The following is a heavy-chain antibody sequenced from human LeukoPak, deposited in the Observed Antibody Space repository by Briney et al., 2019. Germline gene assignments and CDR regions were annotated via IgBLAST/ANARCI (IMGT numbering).Heavy chain of an antibody. CDR2: ISWNSGSI. J-gene: IGHJ4*02. CDR1: GFTFDAYA. V-gene: IGHV3-9*03. D-gene: IGHD3-22*01. Sequence: PGRSLRLSCAASGFTFDAYAMHWVRQAPGKGLEWVSGISWNSGSIGYADSVKGRLTISRDNAKNSLYLQMNSLRAEDMALYYCAKDIGAYYYDSSGYYFDYWGQGTLVTVSS. CDR3: AKDIGAYYYDSSGYYFDY.